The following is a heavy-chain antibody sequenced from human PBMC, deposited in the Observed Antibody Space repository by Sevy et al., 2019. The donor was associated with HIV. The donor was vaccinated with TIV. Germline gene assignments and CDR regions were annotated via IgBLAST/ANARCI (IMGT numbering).Heavy chain of an antibody. J-gene: IGHJ5*02. CDR2: ISGGSVTI. Sequence: GGSLRLSCAASGFTFSSYSMIWVRQAPGKGLEWISYISGGSVTIYYEDTVKGGFTISRDNGKKSVYLEMNSLRVEDTAVYYCARDWWDSYGYRWLDPWGQGTLVTVSS. D-gene: IGHD5-18*01. V-gene: IGHV3-48*01. CDR3: ARDWWDSYGYRWLDP. CDR1: GFTFSSYS.